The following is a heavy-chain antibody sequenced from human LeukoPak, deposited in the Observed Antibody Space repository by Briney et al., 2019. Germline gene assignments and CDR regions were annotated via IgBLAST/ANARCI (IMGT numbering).Heavy chain of an antibody. CDR3: ARDEDWSGYYGAFDI. Sequence: QPGGSLRLSCAASGFTFSIYWMHWVRQAPGKGLVWVSRINSDGSSTSYADSVKGRFTISRDNAKNTLYLQMNSLRAEDTAVYYCARDEDWSGYYGAFDIWGQGTMVTVFS. D-gene: IGHD3-3*01. CDR2: INSDGSST. J-gene: IGHJ3*02. CDR1: GFTFSIYW. V-gene: IGHV3-74*01.